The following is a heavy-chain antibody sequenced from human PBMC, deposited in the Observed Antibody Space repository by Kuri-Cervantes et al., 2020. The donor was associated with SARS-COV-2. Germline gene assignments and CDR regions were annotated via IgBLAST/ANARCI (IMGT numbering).Heavy chain of an antibody. CDR1: GGSFSGYY. V-gene: IGHV3-43*02. D-gene: IGHD2-15*01. Sequence: ETLSLTCAVYGGSFSGYYWSWIRQPPGKGLEWVSLISGDGGSTYYADSVKGRFTISRDNSKNSLYLQMNSLRTEDTALYYCAKVSLADDKDFAGYYYYYGMDVWGQGTTVTVSS. J-gene: IGHJ6*02. CDR3: AKVSLADDKDFAGYYYYYGMDV. CDR2: ISGDGGST.